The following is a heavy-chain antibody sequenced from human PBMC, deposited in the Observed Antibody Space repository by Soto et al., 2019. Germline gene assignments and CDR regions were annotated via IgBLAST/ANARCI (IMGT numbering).Heavy chain of an antibody. CDR1: GFTFSSYG. Sequence: QVQLVESGGGVVQPGRSLRLSCAASGFTFSSYGMHWVRQAPGKGLEWVAVIWYDGSNKYYADSVKGRFTISRDNSKNTLYLQMNSLRAEDTAVYYCARYPGSYSYYGMDVWGQGTTVTVSS. V-gene: IGHV3-33*01. D-gene: IGHD3-10*01. CDR2: IWYDGSNK. CDR3: ARYPGSYSYYGMDV. J-gene: IGHJ6*02.